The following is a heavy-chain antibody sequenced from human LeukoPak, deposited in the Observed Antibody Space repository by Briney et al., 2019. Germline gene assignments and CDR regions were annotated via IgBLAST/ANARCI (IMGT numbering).Heavy chain of an antibody. CDR3: ARDRLSSSWYSRYFQH. J-gene: IGHJ1*01. D-gene: IGHD6-13*01. CDR1: GYTFTSYG. Sequence: GASVKVSCKASGYTFTSYGISCVRQAPGQGLEWMGWISAYNGNTNYAQKLQGRVTMTTDTSTSTAYMELRSLRSDDTAVYYCARDRLSSSWYSRYFQHWGQGTLVTVSS. CDR2: ISAYNGNT. V-gene: IGHV1-18*04.